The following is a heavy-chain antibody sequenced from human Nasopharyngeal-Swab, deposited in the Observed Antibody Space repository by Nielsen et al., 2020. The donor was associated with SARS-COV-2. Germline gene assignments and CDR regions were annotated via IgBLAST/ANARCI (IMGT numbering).Heavy chain of an antibody. D-gene: IGHD3-22*01. CDR1: GGSISSSSYY. J-gene: IGHJ6*02. CDR2: IYYSGST. Sequence: SETLSLPCTVSGGSISSSSYYWGWIRQPPGKGLEWIGSIYYSGSTYYNPSLKSRVTISVDTSKNQFSLKLSSVTAADTAVYYCASTYYYDSSGYGGMDVWGQGTTVTVSS. CDR3: ASTYYYDSSGYGGMDV. V-gene: IGHV4-39*01.